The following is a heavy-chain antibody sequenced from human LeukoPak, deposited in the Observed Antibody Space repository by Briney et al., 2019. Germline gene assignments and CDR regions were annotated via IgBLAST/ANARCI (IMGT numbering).Heavy chain of an antibody. D-gene: IGHD2-15*01. CDR1: GYTFTNYW. CDR2: IYPGDSDT. V-gene: IGHV5-51*01. CDR3: ARGGCGSSPCNYGMDV. J-gene: IGHJ6*02. Sequence: GESLKISCKGSGYTFTNYWIAWVRQMPGKGLEWMGSIYPGDSDTSYSPSFQGQVTISADKSINTAYLQWTSLKASDIAMYYCARGGCGSSPCNYGMDVWGQGTTVTVSS.